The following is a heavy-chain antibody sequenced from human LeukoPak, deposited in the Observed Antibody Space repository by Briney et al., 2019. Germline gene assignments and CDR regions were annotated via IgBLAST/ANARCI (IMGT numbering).Heavy chain of an antibody. CDR1: GFTFSSYG. J-gene: IGHJ6*03. V-gene: IGHV3-33*01. CDR2: IWYDGSNK. D-gene: IGHD5-18*01. Sequence: GGSLRLSCAASGFTFSSYGMHWVRQAPGKGLEWVAVIWYDGSNKYYADSVKGRFTISRDNSKNTLYLQMNSLRAEDTAVYYCARVGGCSYGYHYYYYMDVWGKGTTVTVSS. CDR3: ARVGGCSYGYHYYYYMDV.